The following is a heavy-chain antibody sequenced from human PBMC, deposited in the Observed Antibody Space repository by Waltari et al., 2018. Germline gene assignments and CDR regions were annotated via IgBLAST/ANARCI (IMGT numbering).Heavy chain of an antibody. CDR3: AREHYDILTGYYFFDY. D-gene: IGHD3-9*01. Sequence: HVQLQESGPGLVKPSETLSLTCTVSGGSISSYFWSWIRQPAGKGLEWIGRFYASGSTNYNPSLKSRVTMSVDTSKNQFSLKLSSVTAADTAVYYCAREHYDILTGYYFFDYWGQRTLVTVSS. CDR1: GGSISSYF. CDR2: FYASGST. J-gene: IGHJ4*02. V-gene: IGHV4-4*07.